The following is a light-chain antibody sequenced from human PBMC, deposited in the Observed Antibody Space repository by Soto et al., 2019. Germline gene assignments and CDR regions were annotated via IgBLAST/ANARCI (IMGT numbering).Light chain of an antibody. CDR2: EGS. CDR3: CSSAGSRTFGAV. Sequence: QSVLTQPASVSGSPGQSITISCTGTSSDIGSYNLVSWYQQHPGKAPKLIIYEGSKRPSGVSNRFSASKSGNTASLTISGLQAEDEADYYCCSSAGSRTFGAVFGGGTKLTVL. J-gene: IGLJ2*01. V-gene: IGLV2-23*03. CDR1: SSDIGSYNL.